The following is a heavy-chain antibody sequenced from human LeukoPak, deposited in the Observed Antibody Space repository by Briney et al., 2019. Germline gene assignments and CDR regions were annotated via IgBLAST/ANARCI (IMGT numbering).Heavy chain of an antibody. V-gene: IGHV1-18*01. CDR2: ISAYNGNT. CDR1: GYTFTSYG. CDR3: ARARTDYYDSSGSDY. J-gene: IGHJ4*02. Sequence: ASVKVSCKASGYTFTSYGISWARQAPGQGLEWMGWISAYNGNTNYAQKLQGRVTMTTDTSTSTAYMELRSLRSDDTAVYYCARARTDYYDSSGSDYWGQGTLVTVSS. D-gene: IGHD3-22*01.